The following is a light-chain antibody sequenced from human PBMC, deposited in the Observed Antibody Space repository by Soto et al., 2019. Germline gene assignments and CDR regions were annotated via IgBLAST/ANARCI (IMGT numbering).Light chain of an antibody. V-gene: IGLV2-14*01. CDR3: SSYNASSTGRYV. CDR2: EVK. J-gene: IGLJ1*01. Sequence: QSALTQPASVSGSPGQSITISCTGTSSDFGAYNYVSWYQQYPGKAPQLMIYEVKNRPSGVSNRFSGSRSGSTASLTISGLQPEEEAADYFSSYNASSTGRYVFGTGTKLTVL. CDR1: SSDFGAYNY.